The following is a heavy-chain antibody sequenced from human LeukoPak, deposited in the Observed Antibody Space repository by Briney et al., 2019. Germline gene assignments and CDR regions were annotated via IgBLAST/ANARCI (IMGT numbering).Heavy chain of an antibody. CDR3: ARFIVANHRYYFDY. CDR2: IYYSGST. J-gene: IGHJ4*02. CDR1: GGSISSYY. V-gene: IGHV4-59*12. Sequence: SETLSLTCTVSGGSISSYYWSWIRQPPGKGLEWIGYIYYSGSTNYNPSLKSRVTISVDTSKNQFSLKLSSVTAADTAVYYCARFIVANHRYYFDYWGQGTLVTVSS. D-gene: IGHD3-22*01.